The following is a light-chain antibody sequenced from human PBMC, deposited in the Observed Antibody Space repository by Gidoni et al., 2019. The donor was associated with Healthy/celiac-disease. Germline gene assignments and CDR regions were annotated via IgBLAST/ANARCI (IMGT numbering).Light chain of an antibody. V-gene: IGKV1-33*01. Sequence: DIQMTQSPSSLSASVGDRVTITCQASQDISNYLNWYQQKPGKAPKLLIYDASNLETGVPSRFSGSGSWTDFTFTISSLQPEDIATYYCQQYDNLPGATFGPXTKVDIK. CDR3: QQYDNLPGAT. CDR2: DAS. J-gene: IGKJ3*01. CDR1: QDISNY.